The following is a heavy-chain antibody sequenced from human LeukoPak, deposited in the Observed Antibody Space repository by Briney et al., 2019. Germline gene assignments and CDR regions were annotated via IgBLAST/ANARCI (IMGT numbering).Heavy chain of an antibody. V-gene: IGHV3-23*01. CDR1: GFTFSSYG. J-gene: IGHJ4*02. Sequence: GGSLRLSCAASGFTFSSYGMRWVRQARGKEPEWVSAISGSGGSTYYADSVKGRFTISRDNSKNSLFLQMNSLRAEDTAVYYCARDVVVVVVTDSNFDYWGQGTLVPVSS. D-gene: IGHD2-15*01. CDR3: ARDVVVVVVTDSNFDY. CDR2: ISGSGGST.